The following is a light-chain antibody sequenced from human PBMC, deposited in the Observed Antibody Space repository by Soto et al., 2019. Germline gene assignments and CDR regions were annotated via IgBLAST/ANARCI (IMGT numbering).Light chain of an antibody. CDR2: DAS. J-gene: IGKJ1*01. Sequence: EIVLTQSPGTLSLSPVEIATLSFMASQSVRSSLLAWYQQKPGQPPRLLIYDASTRATATPERFSGSGSGTDFTLTISRLEPEDFAVYYCHQYDTIVQTFGQGTKVDIK. CDR1: QSVRSSL. V-gene: IGKV3-20*01. CDR3: HQYDTIVQT.